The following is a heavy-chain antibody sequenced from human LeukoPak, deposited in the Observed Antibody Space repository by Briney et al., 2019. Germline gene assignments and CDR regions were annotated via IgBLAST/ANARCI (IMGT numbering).Heavy chain of an antibody. CDR1: GYSISSYW. CDR2: IDPSDSDT. J-gene: IGHJ6*02. D-gene: IGHD3-10*01. V-gene: IGHV5-10-1*01. CDR3: ARTVLYYGMDV. Sequence: GESLKISCQGSGYSISSYWISWVRQLPGKGVEWMGRIDPSDSDTNYSPSFQGHVTISADKSKSTVYLQWSSLKASDTAMYYCARTVLYYGMDVWGQGTTVTVSS.